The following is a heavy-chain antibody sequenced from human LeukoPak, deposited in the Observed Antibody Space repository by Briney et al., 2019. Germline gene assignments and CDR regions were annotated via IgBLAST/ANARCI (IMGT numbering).Heavy chain of an antibody. Sequence: SETLSLTCAVYGGSFSGYYWSWIRQPPGKGLEWIGEINHSGSTNYNPSLKSRVTISVDTSKTQFSLKLSSVTAADTAVYYCARGRKDYYDSSGHYYFDYWGQGTLVTVSS. V-gene: IGHV4-34*01. D-gene: IGHD3-22*01. CDR3: ARGRKDYYDSSGHYYFDY. CDR2: INHSGST. J-gene: IGHJ4*02. CDR1: GGSFSGYY.